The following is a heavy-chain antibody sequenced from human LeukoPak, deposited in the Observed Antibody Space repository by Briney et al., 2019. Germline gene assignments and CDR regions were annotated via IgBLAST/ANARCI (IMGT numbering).Heavy chain of an antibody. D-gene: IGHD3-3*01. CDR2: IWYDGSNK. V-gene: IGHV3-33*01. CDR3: ARDGSPYYDFWSGSFWFDP. J-gene: IGHJ5*02. CDR1: GFTFSSYG. Sequence: PGGSLRLSCAASGFTFSSYGMHWVRQAPGKGLEWVAVIWYDGSNKYYADSVKGRFTISRDNSKNTLYLQMNSLRAEDTAVYYCARDGSPYYDFWSGSFWFDPWGQGTLVTVSS.